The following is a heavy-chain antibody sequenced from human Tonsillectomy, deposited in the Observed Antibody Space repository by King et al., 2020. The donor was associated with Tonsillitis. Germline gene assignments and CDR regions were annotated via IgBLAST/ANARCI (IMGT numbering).Heavy chain of an antibody. CDR3: ARDYYGSGFFDY. D-gene: IGHD3-10*01. Sequence: VQLVQSGGGLVQPGGSLRLSCAASGFTVSSDYKSWVRQAPGKGLELVSVIYSGGSTYYADSVKGRFTISRDNSKNTLYLQMNNLRAEDTAVYYCARDYYGSGFFDYWGQGTLVTVSS. V-gene: IGHV3-66*01. J-gene: IGHJ4*02. CDR1: GFTVSSDY. CDR2: IYSGGST.